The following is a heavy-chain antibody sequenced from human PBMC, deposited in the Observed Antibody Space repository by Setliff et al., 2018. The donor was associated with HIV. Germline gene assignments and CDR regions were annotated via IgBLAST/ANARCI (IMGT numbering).Heavy chain of an antibody. CDR3: ATGNARPD. Sequence: PGGSLRLSCEASGLTFRNAWMKWVRQAPGRGLEWVGRNKSKTDGGTTDYAAPVKGRFTISRDDSKNTLYLQMNSLKSDDTAVYYCATGNARPDWGQGTLVTVSS. CDR1: GLTFRNAW. J-gene: IGHJ4*02. CDR2: NKSKTDGGTT. V-gene: IGHV3-15*07.